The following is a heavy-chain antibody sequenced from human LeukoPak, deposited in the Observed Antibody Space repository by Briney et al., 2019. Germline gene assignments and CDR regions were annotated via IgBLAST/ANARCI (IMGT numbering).Heavy chain of an antibody. V-gene: IGHV3-66*01. D-gene: IGHD1-26*01. CDR2: IYSGGST. CDR3: ARGKSGSYGTKGY. Sequence: GGSLRLSCVASGFTVSGNYMSWVSQAPGKGLEWVSVIYSGGSTYYADSVKGRFTFSRDNAKNSLYLQMNSLRVEDTAVYYCARGKSGSYGTKGYWGQGTLVTVSS. J-gene: IGHJ4*02. CDR1: GFTVSGNY.